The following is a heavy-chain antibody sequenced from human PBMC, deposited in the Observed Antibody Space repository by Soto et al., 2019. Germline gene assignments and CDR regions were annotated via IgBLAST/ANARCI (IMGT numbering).Heavy chain of an antibody. D-gene: IGHD6-19*01. CDR2: ISAYNGNT. V-gene: IGHV1-18*01. CDR3: ARGAPNTNGWLIDLDY. CDR1: GYTFTSYG. J-gene: IGHJ4*02. Sequence: ASVKVSCKASGYTFTSYGISWVRQAPGQGLEWMGWISAYNGNTNYAQKLQGRVTMTTDTSTSTAYMELRSLRSDDTAVYYCARGAPNTNGWLIDLDYWGQGTLVTVSS.